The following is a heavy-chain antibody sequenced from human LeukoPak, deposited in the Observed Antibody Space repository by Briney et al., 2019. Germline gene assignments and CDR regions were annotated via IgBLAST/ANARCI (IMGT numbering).Heavy chain of an antibody. D-gene: IGHD3-9*01. CDR1: GASISSNSFY. CDR2: IYYNGDT. V-gene: IGHV4-39*01. Sequence: PSETLSLTCSVSGASISSNSFYWGWIRQPPGKGLEWIGTIYYNGDTFYNPSLKSRVTMSVDTSASQFSLKLPSVTAADTDVYYCAVILYRHYHWLHFWGRGTLVSVSS. J-gene: IGHJ4*02. CDR3: AVILYRHYHWLHF.